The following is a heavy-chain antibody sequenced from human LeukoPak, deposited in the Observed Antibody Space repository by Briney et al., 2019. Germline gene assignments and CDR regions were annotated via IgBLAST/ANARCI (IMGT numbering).Heavy chain of an antibody. CDR1: GGSFSGYY. Sequence: SETLSLTCAVYGGSFSGYYWSWLRQPPGKGLEWIGEITYGGSTNYNPSLNGRVTISVDTSKDQFSLELNSVTAADTAVYYCARGGWHSSSWYFDYWGQGTLVTVSS. J-gene: IGHJ4*02. D-gene: IGHD6-13*01. CDR3: ARGGWHSSSWYFDY. CDR2: ITYGGST. V-gene: IGHV4-34*01.